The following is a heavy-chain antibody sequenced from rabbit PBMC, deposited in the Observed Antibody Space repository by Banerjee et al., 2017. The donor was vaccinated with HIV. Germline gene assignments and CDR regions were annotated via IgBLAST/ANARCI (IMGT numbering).Heavy chain of an antibody. J-gene: IGHJ4*01. D-gene: IGHD1-1*01. V-gene: IGHV1S45*01. Sequence: QEQLEESGGDLVKPEGSLTLTCTASGFSFSNKYVMCWVRQAPGKGLEWIACIYAGDGRAVYANWAKGRFTISKTSSTTVTLQMTSLTGADTATYFCARRVATSGAWYHALWGPGTLVTVS. CDR3: ARRVATSGAWYHAL. CDR2: IYAGDGRA. CDR1: GFSFSNKYV.